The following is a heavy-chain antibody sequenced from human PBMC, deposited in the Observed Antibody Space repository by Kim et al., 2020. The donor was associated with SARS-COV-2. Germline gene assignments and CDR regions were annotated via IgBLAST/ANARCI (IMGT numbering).Heavy chain of an antibody. CDR3: ARHLRYYYDSSGYIHDAFDI. J-gene: IGHJ3*02. D-gene: IGHD3-22*01. Sequence: SETLSLTCTVSGGSISSYYWSWIRQPPGKGLEWIGYIYYSGSTNYNPSLKSRVTISVDTSKNQFSLKLSSVTAADTAVYYCARHLRYYYDSSGYIHDAFDIWGQGTMVTVSS. CDR1: GGSISSYY. CDR2: IYYSGST. V-gene: IGHV4-59*08.